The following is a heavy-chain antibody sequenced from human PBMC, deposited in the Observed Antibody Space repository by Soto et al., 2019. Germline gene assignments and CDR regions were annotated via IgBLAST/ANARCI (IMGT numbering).Heavy chain of an antibody. CDR1: GFTFSSYA. CDR2: ISYDGSNK. Sequence: PGGSLRLSCAASGFTFSSYAMHWVRQAPGKGLEWVAVISYDGSNKYYADSVKGRFTISRDNSKNTLYLQMNSLRAEDTAVYYCARGRRTCTEKTCYTDFDFWGQGSLVTVSS. CDR3: ARGRRTCTEKTCYTDFDF. D-gene: IGHD2-2*02. V-gene: IGHV3-30-3*01. J-gene: IGHJ4*02.